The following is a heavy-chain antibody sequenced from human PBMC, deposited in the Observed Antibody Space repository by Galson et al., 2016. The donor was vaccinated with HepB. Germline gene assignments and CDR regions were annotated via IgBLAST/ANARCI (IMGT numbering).Heavy chain of an antibody. D-gene: IGHD2-2*02. J-gene: IGHJ4*02. CDR2: IFPGDSDT. Sequence: QSGAEVKKPGESLKISCKGSEYRFTSYWIAWVRQMPGKGLEWMGIIFPGDSDTRYSPSFQGQVTITADKSPNTTYLEWSSLKASDTAMYYCARHLSRDTSFASWGQGTLVTVSS. CDR1: EYRFTSYW. V-gene: IGHV5-51*01. CDR3: ARHLSRDTSFAS.